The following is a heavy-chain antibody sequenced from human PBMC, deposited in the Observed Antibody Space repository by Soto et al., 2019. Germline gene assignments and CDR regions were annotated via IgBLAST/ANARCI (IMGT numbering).Heavy chain of an antibody. CDR2: MSRNGGST. Sequence: GGSLRLSCSASGFTFSSYAMHWVRQAPGKGLEYVSAMSRNGGSTYYADWVKGRFTISRDNSKNTLYLQMSSLSAEGTAVYYCQEGGGDRGNWGYYYGIDVWGQGTKVTRLL. D-gene: IGHD7-27*01. J-gene: IGHJ6*02. CDR3: QEGGGDRGNWGYYYGIDV. V-gene: IGHV3-64D*06. CDR1: GFTFSSYA.